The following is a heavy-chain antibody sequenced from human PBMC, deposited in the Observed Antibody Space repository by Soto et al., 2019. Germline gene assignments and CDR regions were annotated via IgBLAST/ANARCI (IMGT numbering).Heavy chain of an antibody. CDR1: GFTFSSYG. Sequence: GGSLRLSCAASGFTFSSYGMHWVRQAPGKGLEWVAVIWYDGSNKYYADSVKGRFAISRDNSKNTLYLQMNSLRAEDTAVYYCAREHYYDSSGYRSVLDYWGQGTLVTVSS. CDR2: IWYDGSNK. D-gene: IGHD3-22*01. CDR3: AREHYYDSSGYRSVLDY. J-gene: IGHJ4*02. V-gene: IGHV3-33*01.